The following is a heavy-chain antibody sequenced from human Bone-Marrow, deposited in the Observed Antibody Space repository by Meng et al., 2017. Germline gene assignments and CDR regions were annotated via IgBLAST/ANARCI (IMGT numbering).Heavy chain of an antibody. V-gene: IGHV3-49*04. Sequence: GGSLRLSCTASGFTFGDYAMSWVRQAPGKGLEWVGFIRSKAYGGTTEYAASVKGRFTISRDDSKSIAYLQMNSLKTEDTAVYYCTSADYYGSGSYSYYFDYWGQGTLVTDSS. J-gene: IGHJ4*02. CDR1: GFTFGDYA. D-gene: IGHD3-10*01. CDR3: TSADYYGSGSYSYYFDY. CDR2: IRSKAYGGTT.